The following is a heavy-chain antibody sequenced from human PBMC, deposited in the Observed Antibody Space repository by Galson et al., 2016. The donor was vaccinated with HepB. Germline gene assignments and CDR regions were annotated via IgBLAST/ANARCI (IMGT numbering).Heavy chain of an antibody. Sequence: CAISGDSVSSNSAAWNWIRQSPSRGLEWLGRTYYRSNWFNDYAVSVKGRVTINPDTSKNQFSLHLNSVIPEDTAVYYCARASEYGNTWYHFDNWGQGTLVTVSS. CDR2: TYYRSNWFN. CDR3: ARASEYGNTWYHFDN. D-gene: IGHD5-24*01. CDR1: GDSVSSNSAA. J-gene: IGHJ4*02. V-gene: IGHV6-1*01.